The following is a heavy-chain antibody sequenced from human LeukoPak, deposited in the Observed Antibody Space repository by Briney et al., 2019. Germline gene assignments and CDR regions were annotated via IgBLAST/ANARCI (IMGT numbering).Heavy chain of an antibody. V-gene: IGHV3-23*01. CDR2: ISGRGGST. D-gene: IGHD4-17*01. CDR1: GFTFSSYA. J-gene: IGHJ4*02. Sequence: PGGSLRLSCTASGFTFSSYAMSWVRQAPGKGLEWVSAISGRGGSTYYADSVKGRFTVSRDNSKNTLYLQMNSLRAEDTAVYYCAKVLLGGTVTTGFDYWGQGTLVTVSS. CDR3: AKVLLGGTVTTGFDY.